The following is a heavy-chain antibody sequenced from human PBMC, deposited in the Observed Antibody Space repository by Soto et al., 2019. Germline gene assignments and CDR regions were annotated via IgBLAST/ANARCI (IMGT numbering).Heavy chain of an antibody. Sequence: SVKVSCKASGSTFSSYAISWVRQAPGQGLEWMGGIIPIFGTANYAQKFQGRVTITADESTSTAYMELSSLRSEDTAVYYCARDICSGGSCSYYYYGMDVWGQGTTVTVSS. CDR1: GSTFSSYA. CDR2: IIPIFGTA. V-gene: IGHV1-69*13. CDR3: ARDICSGGSCSYYYYGMDV. D-gene: IGHD2-15*01. J-gene: IGHJ6*02.